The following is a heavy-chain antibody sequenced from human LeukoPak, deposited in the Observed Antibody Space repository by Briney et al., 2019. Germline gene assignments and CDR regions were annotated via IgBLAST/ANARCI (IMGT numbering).Heavy chain of an antibody. Sequence: SETLSLTCTVSGGSISSYYWSWIRRPPGTGLEWIGYIYYSGSTNYNPSLKSRVTISVDTSKNQFSLKLSSVTAADTAVYYCARDYGYYDILTGYYRPIHAFDIWGQGTMVTVSS. CDR3: ARDYGYYDILTGYYRPIHAFDI. V-gene: IGHV4-59*01. J-gene: IGHJ3*02. CDR1: GGSISSYY. CDR2: IYYSGST. D-gene: IGHD3-9*01.